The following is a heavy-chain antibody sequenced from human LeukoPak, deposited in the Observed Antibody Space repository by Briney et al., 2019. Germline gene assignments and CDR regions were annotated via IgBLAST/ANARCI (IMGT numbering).Heavy chain of an antibody. CDR2: ISSSSSYI. D-gene: IGHD3-3*01. CDR1: GFTFSSYS. V-gene: IGHV3-21*01. J-gene: IGHJ4*02. Sequence: GGSLRLSCAASGFTFSSYSMNWVRQAPGKGLEWVSSISSSSSYIYHADSVKGRFTISRDNAKNSLYLQMNSLRAEDTAVYYCARDQGDFWSGYPDYWGQGTLVTVSS. CDR3: ARDQGDFWSGYPDY.